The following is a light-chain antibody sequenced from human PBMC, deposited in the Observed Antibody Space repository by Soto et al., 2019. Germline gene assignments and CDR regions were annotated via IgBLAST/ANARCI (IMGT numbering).Light chain of an antibody. J-gene: IGLJ1*01. V-gene: IGLV2-8*01. CDR3: SSHAGSKRV. CDR2: EVN. Sequence: QSVLTQPPSASGSPGQSVTISCTGTSSDVGGYNYVSWYQQHPGKAPKLMIYEVNKRPSGVPDRFSGSKSGNTASLTVSGLQVEYEGDYYCSSHAGSKRVFGTGTKVTVL. CDR1: SSDVGGYNY.